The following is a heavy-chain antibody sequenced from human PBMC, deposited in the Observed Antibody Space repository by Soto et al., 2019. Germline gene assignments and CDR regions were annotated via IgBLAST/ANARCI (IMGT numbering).Heavy chain of an antibody. D-gene: IGHD4-17*01. CDR1: GFTFSSFG. CDR2: ISDDGSSK. CDR3: AKDRWGDFGDLNLPGY. Sequence: QVLLVESGGGVVQPGRSLRISCAVSGFTFSSFGMHWDRQAPGKGLEWVAVISDDGSSKHYADSLKGRFTISRDNSNNTLYLQMDSLGPEDTAVYYCAKDRWGDFGDLNLPGYWGQGTLVTVSS. V-gene: IGHV3-30*18. J-gene: IGHJ4*02.